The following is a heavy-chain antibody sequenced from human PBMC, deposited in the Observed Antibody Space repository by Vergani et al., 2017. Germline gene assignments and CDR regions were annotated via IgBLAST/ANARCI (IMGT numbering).Heavy chain of an antibody. J-gene: IGHJ4*02. D-gene: IGHD2-15*01. CDR1: GFTFSSYG. V-gene: IGHV3-30*18. CDR3: AKDLESIVVVVAAMAPTCDY. Sequence: QVQLVESGGGVVQPGRSLRLSCAASGFTFSSYGMHWVRPAPGKGLEWVAVISYDGSNKYYADSVKGRFTISRDNSKNTLYLQMNSLRAEDTAVYYCAKDLESIVVVVAAMAPTCDYWAREPWSPSPQ. CDR2: ISYDGSNK.